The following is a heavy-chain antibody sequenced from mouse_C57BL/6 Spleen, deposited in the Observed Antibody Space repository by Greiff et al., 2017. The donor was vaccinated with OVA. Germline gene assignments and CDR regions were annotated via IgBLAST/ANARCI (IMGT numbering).Heavy chain of an antibody. CDR3: ARSSYGNYPYYAMDY. CDR2: IYPGAGDT. V-gene: IGHV1-82*01. Sequence: QVQLQQSGPELVKPGASVKISCKASGYAFSSSWMNWVKQRPGKGLEWIGRIYPGAGDTNSNGKFKGKATLTADKSSSTAYMQLSSLTSEDSAVYFCARSSYGNYPYYAMDYWGQGTSVTVSS. CDR1: GYAFSSSW. D-gene: IGHD2-1*01. J-gene: IGHJ4*01.